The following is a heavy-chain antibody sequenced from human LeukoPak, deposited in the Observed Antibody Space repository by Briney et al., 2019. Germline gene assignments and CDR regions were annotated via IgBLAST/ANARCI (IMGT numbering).Heavy chain of an antibody. Sequence: ASVKVSCKASVYTFTSYDINWVRQATGPGLEWMGWMNPNSGNTGYEQKFQGRVTMTRNTSISTAYMELSSLRSEDTAVYYCARGGSYPYYYGMDVWGQGTTVTVSS. D-gene: IGHD1-26*01. CDR2: MNPNSGNT. CDR3: ARGGSYPYYYGMDV. J-gene: IGHJ6*02. CDR1: VYTFTSYD. V-gene: IGHV1-8*01.